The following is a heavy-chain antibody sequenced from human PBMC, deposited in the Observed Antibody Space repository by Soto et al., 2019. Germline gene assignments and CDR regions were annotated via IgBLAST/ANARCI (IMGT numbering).Heavy chain of an antibody. CDR1: GGTFSSYA. CDR3: ARAPLGYCSGGSCYSWNYFDY. Sequence: QVQLVQSGAEVKKPGSSVKVSCKASGGTFSSYAISWVRQAPGQGLEWMGGIIPIFGTANYAQKFQGRVTITAVESTSTAYMELSSLRSEDTAVYYCARAPLGYCSGGSCYSWNYFDYWGQGTLVTVSS. D-gene: IGHD2-15*01. J-gene: IGHJ4*02. V-gene: IGHV1-69*12. CDR2: IIPIFGTA.